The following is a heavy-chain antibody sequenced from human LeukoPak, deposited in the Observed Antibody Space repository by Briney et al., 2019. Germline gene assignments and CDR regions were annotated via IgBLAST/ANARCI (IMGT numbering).Heavy chain of an antibody. Sequence: PSETLSLTCAVSDGSISSHYWNWIRQPPGRGLEWIGNIYNSGSTDYNPSLKSRVTISVNLSKKQISLKLTSVTAADTALYYCARDKGPYWYFDLWGRGTLVTVSS. CDR1: DGSISSHY. CDR2: IYNSGST. CDR3: ARDKGPYWYFDL. V-gene: IGHV4-59*11. J-gene: IGHJ2*01.